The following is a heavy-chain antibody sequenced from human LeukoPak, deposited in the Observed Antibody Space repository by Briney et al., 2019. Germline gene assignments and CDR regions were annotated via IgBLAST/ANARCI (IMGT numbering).Heavy chain of an antibody. Sequence: PGGSLRLSCAASGFTFSSYSMNWVRQAPGKGLEWVSYISSSRSTIYYADSVKGRFTISRDNAKNSLYLQMNSLRAEDTAVYYCAREKSVPGAFDIWGQGTMVTVSS. CDR2: ISSSRSTI. CDR1: GFTFSSYS. J-gene: IGHJ3*02. CDR3: AREKSVPGAFDI. V-gene: IGHV3-48*01. D-gene: IGHD1-14*01.